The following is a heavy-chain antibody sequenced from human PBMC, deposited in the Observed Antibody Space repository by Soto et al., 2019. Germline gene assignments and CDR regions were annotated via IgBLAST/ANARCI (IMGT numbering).Heavy chain of an antibody. J-gene: IGHJ6*02. V-gene: IGHV3-66*01. CDR1: GFTVSSNY. Sequence: PGGSLRLSCAASGFTVSSNYMSWVRQAPGKGLEWVSVIYSGGSTYYADSVKGRFTISRDNSKNTLYLQMNSLRAEDTAVYYCARVSSSWEYYYYGMDVWGQGTTVTVS. CDR3: ARVSSSWEYYYYGMDV. CDR2: IYSGGST. D-gene: IGHD6-13*01.